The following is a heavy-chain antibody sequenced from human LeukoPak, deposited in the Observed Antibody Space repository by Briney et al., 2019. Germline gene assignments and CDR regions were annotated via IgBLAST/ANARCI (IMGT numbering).Heavy chain of an antibody. Sequence: PGGSLRLSCAASGFTFSSYGLHWVRQAPGKGLEWVALIRSDGSSKNYADSVKGRFTISRDASKNSVYLQMNSLRAEDTAVYSCARWSGDYPSYYLDYWGQGTLVTVSS. V-gene: IGHV3-30*02. D-gene: IGHD4-17*01. J-gene: IGHJ4*02. CDR1: GFTFSSYG. CDR3: ARWSGDYPSYYLDY. CDR2: IRSDGSSK.